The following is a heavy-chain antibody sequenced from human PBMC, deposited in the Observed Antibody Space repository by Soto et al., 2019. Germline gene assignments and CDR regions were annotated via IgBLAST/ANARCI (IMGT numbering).Heavy chain of an antibody. CDR2: VSWTNISF. Sequence: GGSLRLSCAASGFTFGDYAMHWVRQVPGRGLEWVSGVSWTNISFGYADSVKGRFTISRDNARNSLYLQMNSLRREDTAFYYCAKDRNTAMVTGDFDYWGQGILVTVSS. V-gene: IGHV3-9*01. D-gene: IGHD5-18*01. CDR3: AKDRNTAMVTGDFDY. CDR1: GFTFGDYA. J-gene: IGHJ4*02.